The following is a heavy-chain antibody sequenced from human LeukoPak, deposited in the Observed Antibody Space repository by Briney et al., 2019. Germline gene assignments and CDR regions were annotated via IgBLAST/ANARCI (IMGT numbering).Heavy chain of an antibody. J-gene: IGHJ4*02. D-gene: IGHD2-15*01. CDR2: ISSSSSYI. V-gene: IGHV3-21*01. CDR3: ASLGSGYCSGGSCSIDY. CDR1: GFTFSSYS. Sequence: PGGSLRLSCAASGFTFSSYSMNWVRQAPGKGLEWVSSISSSSSYIYYADSVKGRFTISRDNAKNSLYLQMNCLRAEDTAVYYCASLGSGYCSGGSCSIDYWGQGTLVTVSS.